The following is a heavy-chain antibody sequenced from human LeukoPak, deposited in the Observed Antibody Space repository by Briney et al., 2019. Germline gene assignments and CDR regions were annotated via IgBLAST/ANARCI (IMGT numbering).Heavy chain of an antibody. CDR3: ARHSLYYSGPPTGPFDI. D-gene: IGHD3-10*01. V-gene: IGHV4-39*01. J-gene: IGHJ3*02. Sequence: SETLSLTCTVSGGSISSSSYCWGWIRQPPGKGLEWIGSIYYSGGTYYNPSLKSRVTISVDTSKNQFSLKLSSVTAADTAVYYCARHSLYYSGPPTGPFDIWGQGTMVTVSS. CDR1: GGSISSSSYC. CDR2: IYYSGGT.